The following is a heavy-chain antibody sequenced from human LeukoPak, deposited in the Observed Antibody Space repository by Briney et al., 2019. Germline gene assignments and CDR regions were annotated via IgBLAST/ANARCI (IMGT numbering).Heavy chain of an antibody. J-gene: IGHJ4*02. Sequence: SETLSLTCTVSGGSISSYYWSWIRQPPGKGLEWIGYIYYSGSTNYNPSLKGRVTISVDTSKNQFSLKLSSVTAADTAVYYCARHRTSRITHFDYWGQGTLVTVSS. CDR1: GGSISSYY. CDR2: IYYSGST. D-gene: IGHD3-16*01. V-gene: IGHV4-59*01. CDR3: ARHRTSRITHFDY.